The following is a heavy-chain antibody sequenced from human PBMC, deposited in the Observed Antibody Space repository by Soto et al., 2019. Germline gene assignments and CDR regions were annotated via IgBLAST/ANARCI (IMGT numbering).Heavy chain of an antibody. V-gene: IGHV4-30-4*01. CDR3: ARSGYDFYYYYGMDV. CDR2: IYYSGST. J-gene: IGHJ6*02. D-gene: IGHD5-12*01. CDR1: GGSISSGDCY. Sequence: PSETLSLTCTVSGGSISSGDCYWSWIRQPPGKGLEWIGYIYYSGSTYYNPSLKSRVTISVDTSKNQFSLKLSSVTAADTAVYYCARSGYDFYYYYGMDVWGQGTTVTVYS.